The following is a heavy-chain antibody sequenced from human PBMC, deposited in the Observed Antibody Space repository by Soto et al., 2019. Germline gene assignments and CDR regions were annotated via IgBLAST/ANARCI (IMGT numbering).Heavy chain of an antibody. J-gene: IGHJ4*02. CDR1: GFTFSDDW. D-gene: IGHD3-10*01. CDR2: IKQEGSEK. V-gene: IGHV3-7*01. CDR3: GTASRGERGGV. Sequence: EEQLVETGGGLVQPGGSLRLSCAASGFTFSDDWMSWARQTPGKGLEWVANIKQEGSEKQCVDSMKGRFTTSRDNAKNSLYLQINSLRAEDTAVYYCGTASRGERGGVWGQGTLVTVSS.